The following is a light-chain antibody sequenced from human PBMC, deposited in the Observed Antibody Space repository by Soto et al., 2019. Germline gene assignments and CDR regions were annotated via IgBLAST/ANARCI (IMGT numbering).Light chain of an antibody. CDR3: EPSYSTPS. Sequence: DIKITQSPSSLSASFGDRFSMTFRASQNINTYLTWYQQKPGKAPRLLMYAASDLQDGVPSRFSGSGSGTDFTLTIRSLQPEDFATYYCEPSYSTPSVAQGTRLEIK. CDR2: AAS. V-gene: IGKV1-39*01. J-gene: IGKJ5*01. CDR1: QNINTY.